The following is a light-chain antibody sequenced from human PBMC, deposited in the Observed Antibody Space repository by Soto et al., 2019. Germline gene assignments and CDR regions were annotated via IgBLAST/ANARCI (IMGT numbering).Light chain of an antibody. Sequence: EIVLTQSPGTLSLSPGKRASLSCRASESVRSSQFAWYQHKPGQAPRLLIYSASSRATGIPDRFSGSGSGTDFTLTISRLEPEDFAVYYCQQYENSPPYTFGQGTKLEIK. J-gene: IGKJ2*01. CDR3: QQYENSPPYT. CDR1: ESVRSSQ. CDR2: SAS. V-gene: IGKV3-20*01.